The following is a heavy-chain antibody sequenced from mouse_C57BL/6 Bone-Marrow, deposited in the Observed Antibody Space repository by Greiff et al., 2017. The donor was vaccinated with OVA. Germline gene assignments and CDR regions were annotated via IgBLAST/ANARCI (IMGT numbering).Heavy chain of an antibody. Sequence: VQLQQPGAELVRPGTSVKLSCKASGYTFTSYWMHWVKQRPGPGLEWIGVIDPSDSYTNYNQKFKGKATLTVDPSSSTAYMQLSSLTSEDSAVYYCARKDYYGPWFAYWGQGTLVTVSA. J-gene: IGHJ3*01. CDR1: GYTFTSYW. CDR3: ARKDYYGPWFAY. V-gene: IGHV1-59*01. D-gene: IGHD1-1*01. CDR2: IDPSDSYT.